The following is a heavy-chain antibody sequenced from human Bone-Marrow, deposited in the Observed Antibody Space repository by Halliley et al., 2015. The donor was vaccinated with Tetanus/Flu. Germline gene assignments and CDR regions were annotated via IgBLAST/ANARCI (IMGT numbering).Heavy chain of an antibody. D-gene: IGHD1-1*01. Sequence: TLSLTCTVHGESFSGYYWNWIRQPPGKGLEWIGEINHTGSTIYNPSLKSRVTISVDTSKKQFSLNLSSVTAADTAVYFCARLLRGNYNDAFDVWGQGTLVTVSS. J-gene: IGHJ3*01. CDR2: INHTGST. V-gene: IGHV4-34*01. CDR1: GESFSGYY. CDR3: ARLLRGNYNDAFDV.